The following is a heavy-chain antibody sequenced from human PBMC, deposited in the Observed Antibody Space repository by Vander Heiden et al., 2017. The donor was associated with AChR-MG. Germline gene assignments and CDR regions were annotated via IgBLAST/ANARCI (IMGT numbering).Heavy chain of an antibody. CDR1: GGSISSGGYY. CDR3: ARVKHCTGGVCYSNWFDP. CDR2: IYYSGST. D-gene: IGHD2-8*02. V-gene: IGHV4-31*03. Sequence: QVQLQESGPGLVKPSQTLSLTCTVSGGSISSGGYYWSWIRQHPGKGLEWIGYIYYSGSTYYNPSLKSRVTISVDTSKNQFSLKLSSVTAADTAVYYCARVKHCTGGVCYSNWFDPWGQGTLVTVSS. J-gene: IGHJ5*02.